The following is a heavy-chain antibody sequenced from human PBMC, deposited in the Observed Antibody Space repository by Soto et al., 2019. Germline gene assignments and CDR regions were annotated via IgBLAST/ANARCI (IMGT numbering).Heavy chain of an antibody. D-gene: IGHD3-3*01. V-gene: IGHV3-49*04. CDR1: GFTFGDYA. CDR3: TRVGGYDFWSGYLDYYYGMDV. CDR2: IRSKAYGGTT. Sequence: PGGSLRLSCTASGFTFGDYAMSWVRQAPGKGLEWVGFIRSKAYGGTTEYAASVKGRFTISRDDSKSIAYLQMNSLKTEDTAVYYCTRVGGYDFWSGYLDYYYGMDVWGQGTTVTVSS. J-gene: IGHJ6*02.